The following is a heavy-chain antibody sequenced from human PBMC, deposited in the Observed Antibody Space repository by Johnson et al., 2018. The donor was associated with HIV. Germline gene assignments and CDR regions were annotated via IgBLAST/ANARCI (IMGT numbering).Heavy chain of an antibody. CDR3: ARGKGAAAGLDAFDI. D-gene: IGHD6-13*01. CDR2: IGTAGDT. J-gene: IGHJ3*02. Sequence: VQLVESGGGLVQPGGSLRLSCAASGFTFSSYDMHWVRQATGKGLEWVSAIGTAGDTYYPGSVKGRFTISRDNDKKSLYLHVNSLRAEDTAFYYCARGKGAAAGLDAFDIWGQGTMVIVSS. CDR1: GFTFSSYD. V-gene: IGHV3-13*01.